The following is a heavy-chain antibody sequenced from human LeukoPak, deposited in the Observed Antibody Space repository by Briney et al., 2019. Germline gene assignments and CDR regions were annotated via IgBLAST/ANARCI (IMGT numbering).Heavy chain of an antibody. Sequence: SETLSLTCTVSGGSISSGSYYWSWIRQPAGKGLEWIGRIYTSGSTNYNPSLKSRVTISVDTSKNQFSLKLSSVTAADTAVYYCARDRWAGRGAEYFQHWGQGTLVTVSS. CDR2: IYTSGST. D-gene: IGHD4-23*01. CDR3: ARDRWAGRGAEYFQH. CDR1: GGSISSGSYY. V-gene: IGHV4-61*02. J-gene: IGHJ1*01.